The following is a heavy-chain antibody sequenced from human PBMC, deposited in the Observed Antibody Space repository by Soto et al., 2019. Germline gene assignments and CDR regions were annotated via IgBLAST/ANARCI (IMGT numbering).Heavy chain of an antibody. CDR3: ARVGKQQPLSPPYYFDY. V-gene: IGHV4-30-4*01. D-gene: IGHD6-13*01. CDR1: GGSISSGDYY. J-gene: IGHJ4*02. CDR2: IYYSGST. Sequence: QVQLQESGPGLVKPSQTLSLTCTVSGGSISSGDYYWSWIRQPPGKGLEWIGYIYYSGSTYYNPSLKSRVTISVDTSKNQFSLKLSSVTAADTAVYYCARVGKQQPLSPPYYFDYWGQGTLVTVSS.